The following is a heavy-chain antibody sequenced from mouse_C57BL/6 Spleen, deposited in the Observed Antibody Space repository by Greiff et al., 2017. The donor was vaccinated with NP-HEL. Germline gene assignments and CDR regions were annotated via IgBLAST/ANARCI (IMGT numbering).Heavy chain of an antibody. CDR3: ARLTNWEGDYLDY. CDR2: ISNLAYSI. CDR1: GFTFSDYG. Sequence: EVKVVESGGGLVQPGGSLKLSCAASGFTFSDYGLAWVRQAPRKGPEWVAFISNLAYSIYYAATVTGRLTISRENAKNPLYLEMSSLRSEDTAMYYCARLTNWEGDYLDYWGQGTTLTVSS. J-gene: IGHJ2*01. D-gene: IGHD4-1*01. V-gene: IGHV5-15*01.